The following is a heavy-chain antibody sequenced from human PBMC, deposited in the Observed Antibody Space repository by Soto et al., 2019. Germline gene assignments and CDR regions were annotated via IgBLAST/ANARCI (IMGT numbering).Heavy chain of an antibody. V-gene: IGHV4-39*01. Sequence: QLQLQESGPGLVKPSETLSLTCTVSGVSITNTSYYWGWIRQPPGKGLEWIGTIYFSGSTFYNPSLTSRLTISVDTSKNLFSLRLSSVTAADPAVYYCARHGPYWGHGTLVAVSS. CDR2: IYFSGST. J-gene: IGHJ4*01. CDR3: ARHGPY. CDR1: GVSITNTSYY.